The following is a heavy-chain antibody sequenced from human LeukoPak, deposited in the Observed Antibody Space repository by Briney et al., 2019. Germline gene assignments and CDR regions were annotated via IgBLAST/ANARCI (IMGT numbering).Heavy chain of an antibody. J-gene: IGHJ4*02. CDR3: VEGRGYSYGYGDY. D-gene: IGHD5-18*01. V-gene: IGHV3-64D*06. CDR1: GFTFSSYA. Sequence: GGSLRLSCSASGFTFSSYAMHWVRQAPGKGLEYVSAISSNGGSTYYADSVKGRFTISRDNSKNTLYLQMSSLRAEDTAVYYCVEGRGYSYGYGDYWGQGTLVTVSS. CDR2: ISSNGGST.